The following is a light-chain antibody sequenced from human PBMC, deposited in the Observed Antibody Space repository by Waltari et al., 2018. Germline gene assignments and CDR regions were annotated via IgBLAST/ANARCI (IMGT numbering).Light chain of an antibody. CDR3: CSYAGSGTYV. V-gene: IGLV2-23*02. J-gene: IGLJ1*01. Sequence: QSALTQPASVSGTPGQSITISCTGTNSDVGNYNLVSWYQHHPGEAPNLMICEVIKRPSGVSNRFSGSKSGNTAFLTISGLQAEDEADYYCCSYAGSGTYVFGTGTKVTVL. CDR2: EVI. CDR1: NSDVGNYNL.